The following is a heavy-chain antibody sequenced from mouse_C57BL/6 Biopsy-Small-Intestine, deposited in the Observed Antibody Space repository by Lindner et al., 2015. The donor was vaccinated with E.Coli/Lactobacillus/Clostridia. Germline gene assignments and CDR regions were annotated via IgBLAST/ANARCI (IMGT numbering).Heavy chain of an antibody. J-gene: IGHJ2*01. D-gene: IGHD2-2*01. CDR2: INPNNGGT. CDR3: VTYGYDLDY. CDR1: GYTFTDYN. Sequence: VQLQESGPELVKPGASVKMSCKASGYTFTDYNMHWVKQSHGKSLEWIGYINPNNGGTSYNQKFKGKATLTVNKSSSTAYMELRSLTSEDSAVYYCVTYGYDLDYWGQGTTLTVSS. V-gene: IGHV1-22*01.